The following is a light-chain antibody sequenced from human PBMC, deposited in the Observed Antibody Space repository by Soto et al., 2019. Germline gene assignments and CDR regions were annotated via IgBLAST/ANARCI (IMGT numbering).Light chain of an antibody. CDR1: QNIGNY. J-gene: IGKJ2*01. Sequence: DIQMTQSPSSLSASVGDRVALTCRASQNIGNYLSWYAQKPGKAPKLLIYGASSLQSGVPSRFSGSGSGTHFTLTISSLQPEDFATYYCQQSDSIPFTLGQGTKLEMK. CDR3: QQSDSIPFT. V-gene: IGKV1-39*01. CDR2: GAS.